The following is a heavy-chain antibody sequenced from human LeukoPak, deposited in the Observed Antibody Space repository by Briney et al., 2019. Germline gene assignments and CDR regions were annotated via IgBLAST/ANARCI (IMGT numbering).Heavy chain of an antibody. D-gene: IGHD1-1*01. V-gene: IGHV4-34*01. Sequence: SETPSLTCAVYGGSFSGYYWSWIRQPPGKGLEWIGEIYHSGSTNYNPSLKSRVTISVDTSKNQFSLKLSSVTAADTAVYYCARVAAGSRENWFDSWGQGTLVTVSS. CDR2: IYHSGST. J-gene: IGHJ5*01. CDR1: GGSFSGYY. CDR3: ARVAAGSRENWFDS.